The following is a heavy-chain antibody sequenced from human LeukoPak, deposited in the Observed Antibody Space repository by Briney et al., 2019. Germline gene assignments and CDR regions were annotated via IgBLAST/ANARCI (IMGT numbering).Heavy chain of an antibody. D-gene: IGHD3-3*01. J-gene: IGHJ3*02. Sequence: PSETLSLTCTVSGGSISSGSYYWGWIRQPPGKGLEWIGSIYYSGSTYYNPSLKSRVTISVDTSKNQFSLKLSSVTAADTAVYYCARGFLEWLLYGTPSLGAFDIWGQGTMVTVSS. CDR3: ARGFLEWLLYGTPSLGAFDI. V-gene: IGHV4-39*01. CDR1: GGSISSGSYY. CDR2: IYYSGST.